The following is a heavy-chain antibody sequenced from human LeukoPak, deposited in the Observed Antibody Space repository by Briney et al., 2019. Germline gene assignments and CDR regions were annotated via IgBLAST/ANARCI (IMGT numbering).Heavy chain of an antibody. Sequence: ASVKVSCKASGGTFSSYAISWVRQAPGQGLEWMGWISAYNGNTNYAQKLQGRVTMTTDTSTSTAYMELRSLRSDDTAVYYCARDSGRIQLWSDLDYWGQGTLVTVSS. CDR2: ISAYNGNT. CDR3: ARDSGRIQLWSDLDY. D-gene: IGHD5-18*01. CDR1: GGTFSSYA. V-gene: IGHV1-18*01. J-gene: IGHJ4*02.